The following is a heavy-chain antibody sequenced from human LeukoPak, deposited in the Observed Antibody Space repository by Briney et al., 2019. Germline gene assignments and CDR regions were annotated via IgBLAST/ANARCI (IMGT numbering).Heavy chain of an antibody. V-gene: IGHV1-18*01. CDR3: ARDNIVGATISYYGMDV. J-gene: IGHJ6*02. CDR2: ISAYSGNT. CDR1: GYTFISYG. Sequence: ASVKVSCKASGYTFISYGISWVRQAPGQGLEWMGWISAYSGNTNYAQKLQGRVTMTTDTSTSSAYMELRSLRSDDTAVYYCARDNIVGATISYYGMDVWGQGTTVTVSS. D-gene: IGHD1-26*01.